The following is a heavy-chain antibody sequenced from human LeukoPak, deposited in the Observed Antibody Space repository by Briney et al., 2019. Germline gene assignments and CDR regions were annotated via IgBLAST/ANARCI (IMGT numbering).Heavy chain of an antibody. V-gene: IGHV4-30-4*02. Sequence: SETLSLTCTVSGGSTSSGDYYWSWIRQPPGKGLEWIGYIYYSGSTYYNPSLKSRVTISVDTSKNQFSLKLSSVTAADTAVYYCARIHPTFDAFDIWGQGTMVTVSS. CDR2: IYYSGST. CDR3: ARIHPTFDAFDI. CDR1: GGSTSSGDYY. J-gene: IGHJ3*02.